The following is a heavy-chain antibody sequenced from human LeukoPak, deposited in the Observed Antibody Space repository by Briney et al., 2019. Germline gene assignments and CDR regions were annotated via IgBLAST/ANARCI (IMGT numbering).Heavy chain of an antibody. CDR1: GFTFNNYG. CDR2: IADGGETT. Sequence: AGGSLRLSCAISGFTFNNYGMSWVRQAPGMGLEWVSAIADGGETTYYADSVKGRFTISRDNSKNTLYLQMNSLRAEDTAVYYCATDSDYGDYVEDYWGQGTLVTVSS. V-gene: IGHV3-23*01. CDR3: ATDSDYGDYVEDY. D-gene: IGHD4-17*01. J-gene: IGHJ4*02.